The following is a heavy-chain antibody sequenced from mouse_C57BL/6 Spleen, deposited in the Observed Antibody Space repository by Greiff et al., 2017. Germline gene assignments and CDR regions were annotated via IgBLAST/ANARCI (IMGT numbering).Heavy chain of an antibody. CDR2: IDPSDSYP. CDR3: ARGSGYYYFDY. D-gene: IGHD2-3*01. CDR1: GYTFTSYW. V-gene: IGHV1-50*01. J-gene: IGHJ2*01. Sequence: QVQLQQPGAELVKPGASVKLSCKASGYTFTSYWMQWVKQRPGQGLEWIGEIDPSDSYPNYNQKFKGKATLTVDTSSSQAYMQLSSLTSEDSAVYYCARGSGYYYFDYWGQGTTLTVSS.